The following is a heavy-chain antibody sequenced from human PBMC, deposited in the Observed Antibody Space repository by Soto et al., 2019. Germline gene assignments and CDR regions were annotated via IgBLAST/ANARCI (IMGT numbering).Heavy chain of an antibody. CDR1: GFTFSSYG. Sequence: TGGSLRLSCAASGFTFSSYGMHWVRQAPGKGLEWVAVISYDGSNKYYADSVKGRFTISRDNSKNTLYLQMNSLRAEDTAVYYCAKDRNGYGDFPGYYYYYGMDVWGQGTTVTVSS. V-gene: IGHV3-30*18. D-gene: IGHD4-17*01. J-gene: IGHJ6*02. CDR3: AKDRNGYGDFPGYYYYYGMDV. CDR2: ISYDGSNK.